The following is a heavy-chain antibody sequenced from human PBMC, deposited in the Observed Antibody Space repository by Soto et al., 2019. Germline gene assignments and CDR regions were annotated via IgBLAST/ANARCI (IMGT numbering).Heavy chain of an antibody. V-gene: IGHV4-31*03. J-gene: IGHJ4*02. Sequence: QVQLQESGPGLVKPSQTLSLTCTVSGDSMTTVGYYWTWIRQHPGQGLEWIGFISYSGSTCYSSSLKDRVAISADTSKNQFSLKLNSVTAADTALYYCTRGDYWGQGTLVTVSS. CDR2: ISYSGST. CDR1: GDSMTTVGYY. CDR3: TRGDY.